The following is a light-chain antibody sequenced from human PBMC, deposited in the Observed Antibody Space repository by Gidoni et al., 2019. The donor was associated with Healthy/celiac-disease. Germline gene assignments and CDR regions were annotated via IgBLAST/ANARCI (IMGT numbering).Light chain of an antibody. Sequence: EIPLTQSPAPLSLSPGDRATLSCMASQIVSSYLAWYQQKPGQAPRLRIYDASNRATGIPARFSGSGSGTDFTLTISSLEPEGFAVYYCQQRCNWPLTFXGXTKVXIK. J-gene: IGKJ4*01. CDR2: DAS. V-gene: IGKV3-11*01. CDR3: QQRCNWPLT. CDR1: QIVSSY.